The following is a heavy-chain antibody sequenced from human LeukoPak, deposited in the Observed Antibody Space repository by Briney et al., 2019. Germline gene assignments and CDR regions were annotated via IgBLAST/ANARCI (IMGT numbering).Heavy chain of an antibody. CDR1: SDSFSTSHW. CDR2: VSVDGST. V-gene: IGHV4-4*02. CDR3: ARVIPHGWRQSDH. Sequence: PSETLSLTCAVSSDSFSTSHWWNWVRQSPGEGLEWIGEVSVDGSTNYNPSLKSRVTMPLDKSKNQFSLNLSSVTAADTAVYYCARVIPHGWRQSDHWGQGILVIVSS. J-gene: IGHJ4*02. D-gene: IGHD2-15*01.